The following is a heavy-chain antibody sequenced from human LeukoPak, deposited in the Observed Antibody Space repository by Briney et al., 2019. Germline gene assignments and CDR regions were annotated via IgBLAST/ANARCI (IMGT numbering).Heavy chain of an antibody. D-gene: IGHD4-17*01. Sequence: ASVKVSCKASGYTFTSYGISWVRQAPGQGLEWMGWISAYNGNTNYAQKLQGRVTMTTDTSTSTAYVELRSLRSDDTAVYYCARSNYVDYDYGDYYFDYWGQGTLVTVSS. CDR2: ISAYNGNT. CDR3: ARSNYVDYDYGDYYFDY. CDR1: GYTFTSYG. V-gene: IGHV1-18*01. J-gene: IGHJ4*02.